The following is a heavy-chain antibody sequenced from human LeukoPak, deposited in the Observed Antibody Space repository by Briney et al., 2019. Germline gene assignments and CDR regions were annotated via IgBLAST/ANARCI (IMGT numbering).Heavy chain of an antibody. Sequence: ASVKVSCKASGYTFTSYYMHWVRQAPGQGLEWMGIINPSGGSTSYAQKFQGRVTMTRDTSTSTAYMELSSLRSEDTAVYYCARDGLLLGLFDYWGQGTLVTVSS. V-gene: IGHV1-46*01. CDR2: INPSGGST. CDR1: GYTFTSYY. D-gene: IGHD2-15*01. J-gene: IGHJ4*02. CDR3: ARDGLLLGLFDY.